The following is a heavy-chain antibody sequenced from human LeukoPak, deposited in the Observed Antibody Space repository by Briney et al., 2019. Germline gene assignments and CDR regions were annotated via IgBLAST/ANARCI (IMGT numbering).Heavy chain of an antibody. CDR1: GFTVSSNY. J-gene: IGHJ4*02. CDR3: ARDEVY. V-gene: IGHV3-66*01. Sequence: GGSLRLSCAASGFTVSSNYMSWVRQAPGKGLEWVSVIYSGGSTFYADSVKGRFIISRDNSKNTVYLQMNSLRAEDTAVYYCARDEVYWGQGTLVTVSS. CDR2: IYSGGST.